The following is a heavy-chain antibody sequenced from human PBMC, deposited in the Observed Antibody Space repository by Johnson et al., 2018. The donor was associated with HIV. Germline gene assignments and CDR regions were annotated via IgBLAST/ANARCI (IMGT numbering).Heavy chain of an antibody. CDR2: INWNGGST. J-gene: IGHJ3*02. D-gene: IGHD3-3*01. Sequence: VQVVESGGGVVRPGGSLRLSCAASGFTFDDYGMSWVRQAPGKGLEWVSGINWNGGSTGYADSVKGRFTISRDNAKTSLYLQMNSLRAEDTALYFCARDGRRFYYNFWSASDTFDIWGQGTKVTISS. CDR3: ARDGRRFYYNFWSASDTFDI. V-gene: IGHV3-20*04. CDR1: GFTFDDYG.